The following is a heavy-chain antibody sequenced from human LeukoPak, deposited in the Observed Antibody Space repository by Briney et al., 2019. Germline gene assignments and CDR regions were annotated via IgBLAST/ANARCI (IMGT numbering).Heavy chain of an antibody. CDR2: IRGKAYGGTT. D-gene: IGHD3-3*01. V-gene: IGHV3-49*04. J-gene: IGHJ4*02. Sequence: GGSLRLSCTTSGFTFGDYAMSWVRQAPGKGLEWVGFIRGKAYGGTTEYAASVKGRFTISRDDSKSIAYLQMNSLKTEDTAVYYCTRDLYYDFWSGFDYWGQGTLVTVSS. CDR1: GFTFGDYA. CDR3: TRDLYYDFWSGFDY.